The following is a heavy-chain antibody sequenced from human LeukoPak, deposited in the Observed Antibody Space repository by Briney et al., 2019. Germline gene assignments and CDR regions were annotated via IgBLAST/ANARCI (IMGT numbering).Heavy chain of an antibody. D-gene: IGHD3-16*02. CDR1: GFTFSAHS. CDR2: ISGSGNII. Sequence: PGGSLRLSCAASGFTFSAHSMCWVRQGPGKGLELVSYISGSGNIIQYADSVKGRFTNSRDNARNSLDLQMNSLRAEDTAVYYCAREDVIGGFDYWGQGTLVTVSS. J-gene: IGHJ4*02. V-gene: IGHV3-48*01. CDR3: AREDVIGGFDY.